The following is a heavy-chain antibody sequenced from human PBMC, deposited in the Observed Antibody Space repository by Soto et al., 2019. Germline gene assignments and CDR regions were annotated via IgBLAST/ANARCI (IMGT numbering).Heavy chain of an antibody. V-gene: IGHV4-59*01. J-gene: IGHJ5*02. D-gene: IGHD3-10*01. Sequence: SETLSLTCVVSGGSITSYHWSWIRQFPGKGLEWIAYTSYSGSTNYNPSLKSRVTISVDTSKNQFSLKLSSVTAADTAVYYCARNFGGYGSGSYGWFDPWGQGTLVTVSS. CDR3: ARNFGGYGSGSYGWFDP. CDR2: TSYSGST. CDR1: GGSITSYH.